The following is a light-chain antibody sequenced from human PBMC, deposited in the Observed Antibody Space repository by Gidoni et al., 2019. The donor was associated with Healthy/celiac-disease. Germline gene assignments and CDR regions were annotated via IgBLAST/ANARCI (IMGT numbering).Light chain of an antibody. J-gene: IGKJ4*01. Sequence: DIQMTQSPSSLSASVGDRVTITCRASQSISSYLNWYQQKPGKAPKLLIYAASSLQSGVPSRFSGSGSGKDFTLNISSLQPEDFATYYCQQSYSTPPTFGGGTKVEIK. CDR3: QQSYSTPPT. CDR2: AAS. V-gene: IGKV1-39*01. CDR1: QSISSY.